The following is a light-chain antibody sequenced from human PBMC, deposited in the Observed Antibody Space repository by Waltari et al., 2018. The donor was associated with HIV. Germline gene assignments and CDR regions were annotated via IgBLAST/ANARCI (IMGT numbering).Light chain of an antibody. Sequence: QSVLTQPPSASATPGQTVTISCSGSNSNIGNNYVSWYQQFSGMPPKLLIFRNDQRPSGVPDRFPGSKSGTSASLAVSGLRSEDEADYFCSSSDDSPRQYVFGGGTRLTV. CDR1: NSNIGNNY. CDR2: RND. CDR3: SSSDDSPRQYV. J-gene: IGLJ6*01. V-gene: IGLV1-47*01.